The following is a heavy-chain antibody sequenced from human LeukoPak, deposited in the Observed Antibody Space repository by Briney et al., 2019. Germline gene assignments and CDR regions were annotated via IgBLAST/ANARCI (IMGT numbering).Heavy chain of an antibody. Sequence: GGSLRLSCAASGFTFSSYAMSWVRQAPGKGLEWVSAISGSGGSTYYADSVKGRFTISRDNAKNSLYLQMNSLRAEDAAVYYCARPFYCSGGNCYPVLDYWGQGILVTVSS. V-gene: IGHV3-23*01. CDR3: ARPFYCSGGNCYPVLDY. D-gene: IGHD2-15*01. CDR2: ISGSGGST. CDR1: GFTFSSYA. J-gene: IGHJ4*02.